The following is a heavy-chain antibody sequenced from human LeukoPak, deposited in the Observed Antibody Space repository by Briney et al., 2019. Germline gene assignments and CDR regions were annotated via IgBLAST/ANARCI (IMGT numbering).Heavy chain of an antibody. Sequence: GASVKVSCKASGYTFTSYDINWVRQATGQGLEWMGWMNPNSGNTGYAQKFQGRVTMTRDTSTSTVYMDLHSLESADTAVYYCARDRGCTTSSCYRTGLRWFDPWGQGTLVIVSS. CDR1: GYTFTSYD. J-gene: IGHJ5*02. CDR3: ARDRGCTTSSCYRTGLRWFDP. D-gene: IGHD2-2*01. CDR2: MNPNSGNT. V-gene: IGHV1-8*02.